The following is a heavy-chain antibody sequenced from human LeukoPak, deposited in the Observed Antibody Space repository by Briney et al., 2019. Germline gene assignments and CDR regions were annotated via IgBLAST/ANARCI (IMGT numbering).Heavy chain of an antibody. CDR3: ARGIHVGYCSSTSCHPHYSFDY. D-gene: IGHD2-2*01. CDR2: IYYSGST. J-gene: IGHJ4*02. V-gene: IGHV4-61*01. Sequence: SGTLSLTCTVSGGSVSSGSYYWSWIRQPPGKGLEWIGYIYYSGSTNYNPSLKSRVTISVDTSKNQFSLKLSSVTAADTAVYYCARGIHVGYCSSTSCHPHYSFDYWGQGTLVTVSS. CDR1: GGSVSSGSYY.